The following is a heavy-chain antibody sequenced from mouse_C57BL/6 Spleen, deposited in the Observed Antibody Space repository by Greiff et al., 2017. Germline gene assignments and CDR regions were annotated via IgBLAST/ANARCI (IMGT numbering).Heavy chain of an antibody. CDR2: ISSGSSTI. CDR3: ARIYYDYDGAWYYAMDY. CDR1: GFTFSDYG. D-gene: IGHD2-4*01. Sequence: EVQWVESGGGLVKPGGSLKLSCAASGFTFSDYGMHWVRQAPEKGLEWVAYISSGSSTIYYADTVKGRFTISRDNAKNTLFLQMTSLRSEDTAMYYCARIYYDYDGAWYYAMDYWGQGTSVTVSS. J-gene: IGHJ4*01. V-gene: IGHV5-17*01.